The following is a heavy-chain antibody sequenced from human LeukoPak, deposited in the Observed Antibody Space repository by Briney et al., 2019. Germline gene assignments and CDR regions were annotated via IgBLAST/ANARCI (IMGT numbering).Heavy chain of an antibody. D-gene: IGHD4-17*01. CDR3: ARAPGDNDLYYFDY. Sequence: SQTLSLTCAVSGGSISSGGYSWRWIRQPPGKGLEWIGYIYHSGSTYYNPSLKSRVTISVDRSKNQFSLKLSSVTAADTAVYYCARAPGDNDLYYFDYWGQGTLVTVSS. CDR2: IYHSGST. J-gene: IGHJ4*02. V-gene: IGHV4-30-2*01. CDR1: GGSISSGGYS.